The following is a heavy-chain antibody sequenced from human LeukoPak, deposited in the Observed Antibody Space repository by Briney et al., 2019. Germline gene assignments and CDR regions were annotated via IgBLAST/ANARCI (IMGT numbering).Heavy chain of an antibody. CDR3: ARDFYPGGGRYFVF. J-gene: IGHJ2*01. CDR2: INPDIGDT. D-gene: IGHD3-16*01. CDR1: GYTFTGHY. V-gene: IGHV1-2*02. Sequence: ASVKVSCKASGYTFTGHYMHWVRQAPGQGPEWMGWINPDIGDTNYAQKFQGRVTLTRDASIGTAYMEMNRLTYDDTAIYFCARDFYPGGGRYFVFWGHGPLFIVPS.